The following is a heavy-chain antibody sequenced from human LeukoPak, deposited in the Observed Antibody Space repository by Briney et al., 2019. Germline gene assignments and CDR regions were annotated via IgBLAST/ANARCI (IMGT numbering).Heavy chain of an antibody. V-gene: IGHV3-30*18. Sequence: HPGRSLRLSCAASGFTFSSYGMHWVRQAPGKGLEWVAVISYDGSNKYYADSVKGRFTISRDNSKNTLYLQMNSLRAEDTAAYYCAKAGQDIVVVPAASEGNWFDPWGQGTLVTVSS. CDR1: GFTFSSYG. CDR3: AKAGQDIVVVPAASEGNWFDP. CDR2: ISYDGSNK. J-gene: IGHJ5*02. D-gene: IGHD2-2*01.